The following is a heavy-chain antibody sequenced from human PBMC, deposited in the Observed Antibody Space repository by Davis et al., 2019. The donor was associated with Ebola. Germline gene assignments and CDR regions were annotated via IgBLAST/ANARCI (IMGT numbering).Heavy chain of an antibody. CDR1: GFTVNSNY. D-gene: IGHD1-1*01. CDR2: IYPGGNT. CDR3: VREDNWAFHY. J-gene: IGHJ4*02. Sequence: PGGSLRLSCAVSGFTVNSNYMNWVRQAPGKGLEWVSDIYPGGNTYYRDSVRGRFTISRDNSRNTLYLQMNSLTTEDTAVYYCVREDNWAFHYWGQGTLVTVSS. V-gene: IGHV3-53*01.